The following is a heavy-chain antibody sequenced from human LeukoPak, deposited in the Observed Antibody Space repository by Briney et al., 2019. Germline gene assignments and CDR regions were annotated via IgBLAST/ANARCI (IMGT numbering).Heavy chain of an antibody. J-gene: IGHJ4*02. CDR2: INPNSGGT. CDR1: GYTFTGYY. V-gene: IGHV1-2*02. D-gene: IGHD6-19*01. Sequence: GASVKVSCKASGYTFTGYYMHWVRQAPGQGLEWMGWINPNSGGTNYAQKFQGRVTMTRDTSISTAYMELSRLRSDDTAVYYGARDAEYSSGWYGVDYWGQGTLVTVSS. CDR3: ARDAEYSSGWYGVDY.